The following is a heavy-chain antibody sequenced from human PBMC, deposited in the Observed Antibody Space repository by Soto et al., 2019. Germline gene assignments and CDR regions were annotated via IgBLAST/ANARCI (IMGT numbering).Heavy chain of an antibody. D-gene: IGHD2-2*01. CDR2: IYHSGST. J-gene: IGHJ5*01. Sequence: SEALSLTCSVSGGSITGHYWNWIRQPPGKGLEWIGYIYHSGSTTYNPSLRSRVTISVDTSKNQFSLKLSSVTAADTAMYYCAKLYSTSWFGNWFDSWGQGSLVTVSS. V-gene: IGHV4-59*11. CDR3: AKLYSTSWFGNWFDS. CDR1: GGSITGHY.